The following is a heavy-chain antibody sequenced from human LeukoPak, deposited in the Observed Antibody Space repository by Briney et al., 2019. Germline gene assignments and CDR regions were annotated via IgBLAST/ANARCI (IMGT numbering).Heavy chain of an antibody. Sequence: GGSLRLSCAASGFTFSSYEMNWVRQAPGKGLEWVSYISSSGSTIYYADSVKGRFTISRDNAKNSLYLQMNSLRAEDTAVYYCVQDWAWGAFGYWGQGTLVTVSS. J-gene: IGHJ4*02. CDR1: GFTFSSYE. CDR2: ISSSGSTI. CDR3: VQDWAWGAFGY. D-gene: IGHD7-27*01. V-gene: IGHV3-48*03.